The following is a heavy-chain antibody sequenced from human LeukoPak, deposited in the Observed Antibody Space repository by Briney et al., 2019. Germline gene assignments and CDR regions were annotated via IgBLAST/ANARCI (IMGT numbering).Heavy chain of an antibody. CDR1: GGTFSSYA. J-gene: IGHJ6*02. D-gene: IGHD3-9*01. CDR2: IIPIFGTA. CDR3: AREASDILTDYSVGPKYGMDV. V-gene: IGHV1-69*01. Sequence: SVKVSCTASGGTFSSYAISWVRQAPGQGLEWMGGIIPIFGTANYAQKFQGRVTITADESTSTAYMELSSLRSEDTAVYYCAREASDILTDYSVGPKYGMDVWGQGTTVTVSS.